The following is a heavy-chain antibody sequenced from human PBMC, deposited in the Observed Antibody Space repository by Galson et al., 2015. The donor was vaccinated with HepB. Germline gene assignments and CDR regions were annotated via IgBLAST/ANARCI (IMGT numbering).Heavy chain of an antibody. CDR3: ARDRMVGPTVFDS. Sequence: SLRLSCAASGFTFSNYSMNWVRQVPGKGLVWVSRISGDGSRTNYADSVKGRFTISRDNAKNTLFLQMSSLRADDTALYYCARDRMVGPTVFDSWGQGALVAVSS. V-gene: IGHV3-74*01. CDR2: ISGDGSRT. CDR1: GFTFSNYS. J-gene: IGHJ4*02. D-gene: IGHD1-26*01.